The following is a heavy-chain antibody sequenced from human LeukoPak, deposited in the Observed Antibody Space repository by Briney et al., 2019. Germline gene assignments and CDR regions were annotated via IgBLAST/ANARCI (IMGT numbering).Heavy chain of an antibody. CDR3: ARDGRSGNFDK. CDR1: GFTFSGHW. V-gene: IGHV3-74*01. J-gene: IGHJ4*02. D-gene: IGHD1-26*01. Sequence: RGSLRLSCAASGFTFSGHWMHWVRQAPGKGLAWVSVIRSDGSITTYADSVKGRFTISRDTAKNTLYLQMNSLRAEDTAVYYCARDGRSGNFDKWGQGTLVSVSS. CDR2: IRSDGSIT.